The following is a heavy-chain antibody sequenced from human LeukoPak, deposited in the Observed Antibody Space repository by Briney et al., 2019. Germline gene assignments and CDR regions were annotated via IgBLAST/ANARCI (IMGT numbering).Heavy chain of an antibody. Sequence: GGSLRLSCAASGFTFSSSWMNWVRQAPGKGLEWVSYISGSDSTIYYADSVKGRFTISRDNAKNSLYLQMNSLRAEDTAVYYCAELGITMIGGVWGKGTTVTISS. J-gene: IGHJ6*04. V-gene: IGHV3-48*04. D-gene: IGHD3-10*02. CDR3: AELGITMIGGV. CDR1: GFTFSSSW. CDR2: ISGSDSTI.